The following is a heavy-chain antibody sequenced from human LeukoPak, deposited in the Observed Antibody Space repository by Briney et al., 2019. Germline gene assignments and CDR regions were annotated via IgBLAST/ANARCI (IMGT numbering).Heavy chain of an antibody. CDR1: GFTFSSYW. Sequence: PGGSLRLSCAASGFTFSSYWMSWVRQAPGKGLEWVANIKQDGSEEVYVDSVKGRFTISRDNAKNSLSLQMNTLRAEDTAVYYCARDPYSSTWSYGMDVWGQGTTVTVSS. CDR2: IKQDGSEE. J-gene: IGHJ6*02. CDR3: ARDPYSSTWSYGMDV. V-gene: IGHV3-7*05. D-gene: IGHD6-6*01.